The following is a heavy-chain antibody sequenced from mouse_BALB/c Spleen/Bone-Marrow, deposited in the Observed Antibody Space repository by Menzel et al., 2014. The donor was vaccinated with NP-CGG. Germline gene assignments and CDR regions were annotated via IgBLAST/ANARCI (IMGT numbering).Heavy chain of an antibody. CDR1: GYSFTSYW. CDR2: IHPSDSET. Sequence: QVQLQQSGAELVRPGASVKLSCKAFGYSFTSYWMNWVKQRPGQGLEWIGMIHPSDSETRLNQRFKDKATLTVDKSSSTAYMQLSSPTSEDSAVYYCARRDYGYDRDWYFDVWGAGTTVTVSS. J-gene: IGHJ1*01. D-gene: IGHD2-2*01. CDR3: ARRDYGYDRDWYFDV. V-gene: IGHV1-61*01.